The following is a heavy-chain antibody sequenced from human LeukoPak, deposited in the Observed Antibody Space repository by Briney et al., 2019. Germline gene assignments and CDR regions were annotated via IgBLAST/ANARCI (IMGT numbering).Heavy chain of an antibody. J-gene: IGHJ4*02. CDR3: ARLIAVVAANSEPDY. CDR1: GGSISSSSYY. CDR2: IYYSGST. D-gene: IGHD2-15*01. V-gene: IGHV4-39*01. Sequence: SETLSLTCTVSGGSISSSSYYWGWIRQPPGKGLEWIGSIYYSGSTYHNPSLKSRVTVSVDTSKNQFSLKLSSVTAADTAVYYCARLIAVVAANSEPDYWGQGTLVTVSS.